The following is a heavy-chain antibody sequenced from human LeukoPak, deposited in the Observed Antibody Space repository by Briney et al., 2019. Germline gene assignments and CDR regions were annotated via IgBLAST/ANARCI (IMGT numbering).Heavy chain of an antibody. Sequence: SQTLSLTCAFSGGSISSGGYSGSWIRQPPGKGLEWIGYIYHSGSTYYNPSLKSRVPISVDRSKNQFSLKLSSVTAADTAVYYCARTANWFGPWGQGTLVTVSS. CDR1: GGSISSGGYS. V-gene: IGHV4-30-2*01. J-gene: IGHJ5*02. D-gene: IGHD2-21*02. CDR2: IYHSGST. CDR3: ARTANWFGP.